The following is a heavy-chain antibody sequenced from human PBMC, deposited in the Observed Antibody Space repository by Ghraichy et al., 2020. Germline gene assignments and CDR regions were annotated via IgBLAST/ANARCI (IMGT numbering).Heavy chain of an antibody. Sequence: GGSLRLSCAASGFTFTSYSMNWVRQAPGKRLQWVSSISFSSSYIYYADSVRGRFTISRDNAKNSMYLQMNSLRAEDTAVYYCAGDFCTSTSCRRGFDIWGQGTMVTVSS. V-gene: IGHV3-21*06. CDR3: AGDFCTSTSCRRGFDI. CDR2: ISFSSSYI. D-gene: IGHD2-2*01. J-gene: IGHJ3*02. CDR1: GFTFTSYS.